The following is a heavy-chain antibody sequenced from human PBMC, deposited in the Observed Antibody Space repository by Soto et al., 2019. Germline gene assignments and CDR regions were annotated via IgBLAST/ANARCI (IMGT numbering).Heavy chain of an antibody. CDR3: ARTGFGTGLCFDY. Sequence: SETLSLTCAVSGYSISNGYSWGWIRQPPGKGLEWIATIYLTGRSYYNPSLKSRFTISVNASNNQFSLKLTSVTAADTAVYYCARTGFGTGLCFDYWGQGALVTVSS. V-gene: IGHV4-38-2*01. CDR2: IYLTGRS. J-gene: IGHJ4*02. CDR1: GYSISNGYS. D-gene: IGHD6-19*01.